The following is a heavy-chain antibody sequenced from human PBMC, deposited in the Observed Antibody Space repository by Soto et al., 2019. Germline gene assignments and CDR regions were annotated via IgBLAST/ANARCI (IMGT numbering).Heavy chain of an antibody. J-gene: IGHJ4*02. V-gene: IGHV3-23*01. CDR1: GFTFSSYA. D-gene: IGHD6-13*01. CDR2: ISGSGGST. CDR3: AKDLPPSIAAAAPGASFDY. Sequence: GGSLRLSCAASGFTFSSYAMSWVRQAPGKGLEWVSAISGSGGSTYYADSVKGRFTISRDNSKNTLYLQMNSLRAEDTAVYYCAKDLPPSIAAAAPGASFDYWGQGTLVTVSS.